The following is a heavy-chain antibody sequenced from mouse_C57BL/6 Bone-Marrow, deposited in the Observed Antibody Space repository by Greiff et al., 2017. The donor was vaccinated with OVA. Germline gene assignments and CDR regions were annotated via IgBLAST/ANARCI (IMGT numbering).Heavy chain of an antibody. CDR3: TREKDYYGSSFAY. CDR1: GYTFTSYW. CDR2: IHPNSGST. V-gene: IGHV1-64*01. D-gene: IGHD1-1*01. Sequence: QVQLKQPGAELVKPGASVKLSCKASGYTFTSYWMHWVKQRPGQGLEWIGMIHPNSGSTNYNEKFKSKATLTVDKSSSTAYMQLSSLTSEDSAVYYCTREKDYYGSSFAYWGQGTLVTVSA. J-gene: IGHJ3*01.